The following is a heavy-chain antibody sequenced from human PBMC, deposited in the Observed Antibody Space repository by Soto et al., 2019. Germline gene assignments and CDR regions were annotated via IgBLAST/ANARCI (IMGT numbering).Heavy chain of an antibody. CDR1: GGSFSGYY. J-gene: IGHJ5*02. CDR3: ARVLFSPGWFDP. CDR2: IYYSWST. V-gene: IGHV4-59*01. D-gene: IGHD3-3*02. Sequence: SETLSLTCAVSGGSFSGYYWSWIRQPPGKGLEWIGYIYYSWSTNYNPSLKSRVTISVYTSKNHFSLKLSSVTAADTAVYYCARVLFSPGWFDPWGQGTLVTVSS.